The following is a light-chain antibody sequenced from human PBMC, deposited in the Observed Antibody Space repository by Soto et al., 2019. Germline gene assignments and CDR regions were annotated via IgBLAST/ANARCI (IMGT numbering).Light chain of an antibody. CDR1: QSVSSGY. V-gene: IGKV3-20*01. Sequence: EIVLTQSPGILSLSPGERATLSCRASQSVSSGYLAWYQQKSGQAPRLLLAGASCKATGSADTFSGSGSGTNFTLPISRLEAEDFAGYFCQQYGSSPTTFGGGTKVEIK. CDR3: QQYGSSPTT. J-gene: IGKJ4*01. CDR2: GAS.